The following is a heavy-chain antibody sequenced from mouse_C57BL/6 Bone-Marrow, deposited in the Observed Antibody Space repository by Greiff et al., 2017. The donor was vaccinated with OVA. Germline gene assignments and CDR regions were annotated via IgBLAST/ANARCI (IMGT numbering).Heavy chain of an antibody. CDR1: GFTFSSYA. CDR3: ARDEGDSSGYVP. J-gene: IGHJ3*01. D-gene: IGHD3-2*02. V-gene: IGHV5-4*01. Sequence: EVQLVESGGGLVKPGGSLKLSCAASGFTFSSYAMSWVRQTPEKRLEWVASISDGGSYTYYPDNVKGRFTISRDNAKNNLYLQMSHLKSEDTAMYDCARDEGDSSGYVPWGQGTLVTVSA. CDR2: ISDGGSYT.